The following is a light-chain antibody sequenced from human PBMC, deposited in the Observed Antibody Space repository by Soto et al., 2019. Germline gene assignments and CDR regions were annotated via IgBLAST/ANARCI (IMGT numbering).Light chain of an antibody. V-gene: IGLV1-44*01. CDR1: SSNIGINT. CDR3: ATWDDSLDVHV. CDR2: GNN. J-gene: IGLJ1*01. Sequence: QSVLTQPPSASGTPGQTITISCSGGSSNIGINTVSWYEHLPGTAPRLLIYGNNQRPSEVPDRFSGSKSGTSASLAISGLQSEDEAHYYCATWDDSLDVHVFGTGTKLTVL.